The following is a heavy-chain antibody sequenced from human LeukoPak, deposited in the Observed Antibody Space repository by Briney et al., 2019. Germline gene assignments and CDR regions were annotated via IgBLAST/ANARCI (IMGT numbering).Heavy chain of an antibody. Sequence: PSETLSLTCAVYGGSFSGYYWSWIRQPPGKGLEWIGEINHSGSTNYNPSLKSRVIISVDTSKNQFSLKLSSVTAADTAVYYCARGGLDFYCSSTSCYFDYWGQGTLVTVSS. J-gene: IGHJ4*02. CDR1: GGSFSGYY. CDR3: ARGGLDFYCSSTSCYFDY. CDR2: INHSGST. D-gene: IGHD2-2*01. V-gene: IGHV4-34*01.